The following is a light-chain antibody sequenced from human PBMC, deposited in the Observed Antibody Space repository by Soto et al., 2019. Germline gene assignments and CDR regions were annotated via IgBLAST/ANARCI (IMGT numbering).Light chain of an antibody. V-gene: IGLV2-14*01. CDR2: EVT. J-gene: IGLJ2*01. CDR3: SSYTGSSTPVV. Sequence: QSALTQPASVSGSPGQSIAISCTGTGSDVGAYNYVSWYHQHPGKAPKLLIFEVTNRPLGISDRFSGSKSGNTASLTISGLQAEDEGDYYCSSYTGSSTPVVFGGGTKLTV. CDR1: GSDVGAYNY.